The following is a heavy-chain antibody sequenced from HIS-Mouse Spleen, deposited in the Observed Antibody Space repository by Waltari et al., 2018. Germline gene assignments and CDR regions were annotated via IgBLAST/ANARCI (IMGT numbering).Heavy chain of an antibody. CDR2: IYYSGST. Sequence: QVQLQESGPGLVKPSETLSLTCTVSGGSISSYYWSWIRQPPGKGLEWIGYIYYSGSTNYTPSLKSRVTISVDTSKNQFSLKLSSVTAADTAVYYCARGYSGYDYYFDYWGQGTLVTVSS. V-gene: IGHV4-59*01. CDR3: ARGYSGYDYYFDY. J-gene: IGHJ4*02. D-gene: IGHD5-12*01. CDR1: GGSISSYY.